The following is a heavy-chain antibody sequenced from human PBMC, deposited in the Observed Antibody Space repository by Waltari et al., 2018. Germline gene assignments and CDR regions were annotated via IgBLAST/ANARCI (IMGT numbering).Heavy chain of an antibody. V-gene: IGHV4-34*02. J-gene: IGHJ4*01. CDR3: ARREAAPYCSGGTCFYRPLDY. CDR1: GESFSGYY. D-gene: IGHD2-8*02. CDR2: INNSGES. Sequence: QVQLRQWGAGLLKPSETLSVSCAVYGESFSGYYWTWIRQSPRKGLEWIGEINNSGESHQTPSFKSRATLSVNTSKNQFSLKLRSLTAADTAVYYCARREAAPYCSGGTCFYRPLDYWGHGTLVTVSS.